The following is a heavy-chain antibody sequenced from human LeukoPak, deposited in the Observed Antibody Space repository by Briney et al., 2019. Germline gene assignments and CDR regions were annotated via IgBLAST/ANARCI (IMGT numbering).Heavy chain of an antibody. Sequence: GGSLRLSCAASGFIFSSYGMHWVRQAPGKGLEWVAFIRYDGSNKYHADSVKGRFTISRDNSKNTLYLQMNSLRAEDTAVYYCAKTMSPYYYDSSGFWGHGTLVTVSS. CDR3: AKTMSPYYYDSSGF. CDR2: IRYDGSNK. J-gene: IGHJ4*01. D-gene: IGHD3-22*01. CDR1: GFIFSSYG. V-gene: IGHV3-30*02.